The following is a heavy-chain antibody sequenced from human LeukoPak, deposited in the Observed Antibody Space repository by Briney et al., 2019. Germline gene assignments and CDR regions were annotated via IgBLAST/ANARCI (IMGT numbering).Heavy chain of an antibody. D-gene: IGHD2-21*01. CDR1: GFTFSNYE. Sequence: GGSLRLSCAASGFTFSNYEMNWVRQAPGKGLEWVSYISSDGSTIYYADSVKGRLTISRDNARNSLYLQMNSLRAEDTAVYYCASLLEVPSSILWYWGQGTLVTVSS. J-gene: IGHJ4*02. CDR3: ASLLEVPSSILWY. CDR2: ISSDGSTI. V-gene: IGHV3-48*03.